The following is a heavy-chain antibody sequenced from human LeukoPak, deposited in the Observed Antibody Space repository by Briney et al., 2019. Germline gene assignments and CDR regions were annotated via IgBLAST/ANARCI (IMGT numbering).Heavy chain of an antibody. CDR1: GGSFSGYY. Sequence: SETLSLTCAVYGGSFSGYYWSWIRQPPGKGLEWIGEINHSGSTNYNPSLKSRVTKSVDTSKNQFSLKLSSVTAADTAVYYCARDGGYYDSSGYPGNYYYGMDVWGQGTTVTVSS. CDR3: ARDGGYYDSSGYPGNYYYGMDV. D-gene: IGHD3-22*01. V-gene: IGHV4-34*01. J-gene: IGHJ6*02. CDR2: INHSGST.